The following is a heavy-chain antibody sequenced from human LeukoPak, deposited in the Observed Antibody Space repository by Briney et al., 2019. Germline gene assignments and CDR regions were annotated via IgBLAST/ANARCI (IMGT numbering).Heavy chain of an antibody. CDR1: GFTFNTYT. Sequence: GGSLRLSCAASGFTFNTYTMNWVRQAPGKGLEWVSYISGSSGIIDYADSVRGRFTISRDNSKNTLYLQMNSLRAEDTAVYYCARDRGGFGELSWGQGTLVTVSS. CDR3: ARDRGGFGELS. D-gene: IGHD3-10*01. V-gene: IGHV3-48*01. J-gene: IGHJ4*02. CDR2: ISGSSGII.